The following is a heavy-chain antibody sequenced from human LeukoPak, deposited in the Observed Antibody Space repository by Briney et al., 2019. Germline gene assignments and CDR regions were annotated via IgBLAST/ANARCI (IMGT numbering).Heavy chain of an antibody. CDR3: ARAIIVVVSSWFDP. Sequence: ASVKVSCKASGYTFTSYYMHWVRQAPGQGLEWMGIINPSGGSTSYAQKFQGRVTMTRDTSISTAYMELSRLRSDDTAVYYCARAIIVVVSSWFDPWGQGTLVTVSS. J-gene: IGHJ5*02. CDR2: INPSGGST. V-gene: IGHV1-46*01. D-gene: IGHD2-2*01. CDR1: GYTFTSYY.